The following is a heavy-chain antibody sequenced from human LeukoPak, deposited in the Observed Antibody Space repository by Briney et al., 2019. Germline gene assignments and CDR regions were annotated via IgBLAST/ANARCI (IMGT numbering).Heavy chain of an antibody. V-gene: IGHV4-4*07. CDR2: IYTSGST. D-gene: IGHD6-13*01. Sequence: KPSETLCLTCIVSGDSISNYYWSWIRQPAGKGLEWIGRIYTSGSTNYNPPLKSRVTMSVDTSKNQFSLKLSSVTAADTAVYYCAREAAAGTFYFDYWGQGTLVTVSS. CDR3: AREAAAGTFYFDY. J-gene: IGHJ4*02. CDR1: GDSISNYY.